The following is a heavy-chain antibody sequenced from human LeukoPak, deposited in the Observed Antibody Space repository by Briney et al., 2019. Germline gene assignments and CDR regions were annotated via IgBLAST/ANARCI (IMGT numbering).Heavy chain of an antibody. CDR1: GGSISSSSYY. J-gene: IGHJ1*01. Sequence: PSETLSLTCTVSGGSISSSSYYWGWIRQPPGKGLEWIGSIYYSGSTYYNPSLKSRVTISVDTSKNQFSLKLRSVTAADTAVYYCASWVAAARGYFQHWGQGTLVTVSS. D-gene: IGHD6-13*01. CDR3: ASWVAAARGYFQH. V-gene: IGHV4-39*07. CDR2: IYYSGST.